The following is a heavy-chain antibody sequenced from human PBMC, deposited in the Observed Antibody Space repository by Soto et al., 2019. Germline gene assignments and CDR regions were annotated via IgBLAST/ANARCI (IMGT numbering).Heavy chain of an antibody. Sequence: EVQLLESGGGLVQPGGSLRLSCAASGFTFSNNVMNWVRQAPGKGLEWVSGISDNGGSTYYADSVKGRCTISRDNSKNTMYLQMNSLRAEDTAVYYCAKEVYGAARGGMDVWGQGTTVTVA. J-gene: IGHJ6*02. D-gene: IGHD3-10*01. CDR2: ISDNGGST. CDR3: AKEVYGAARGGMDV. CDR1: GFTFSNNV. V-gene: IGHV3-23*01.